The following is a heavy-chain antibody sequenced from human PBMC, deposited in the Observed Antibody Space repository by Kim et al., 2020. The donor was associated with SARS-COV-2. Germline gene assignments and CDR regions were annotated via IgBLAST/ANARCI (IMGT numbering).Heavy chain of an antibody. CDR3: ARDSRDYDYGFYYYYGMDV. Sequence: SETLSLTCTVSGGSISSGGYYWSWIRQHPGKGLEWIGYIYYSGSTYYNPSLKSRVTISVDTSKNQFSLKLSSVTAADTAVYYCARDSRDYDYGFYYYYGMDVWGQGTTVTVSS. CDR2: IYYSGST. J-gene: IGHJ6*02. D-gene: IGHD4-17*01. CDR1: GGSISSGGYY. V-gene: IGHV4-31*03.